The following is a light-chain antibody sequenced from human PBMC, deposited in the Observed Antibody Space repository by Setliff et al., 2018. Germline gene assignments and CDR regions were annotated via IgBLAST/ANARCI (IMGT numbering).Light chain of an antibody. CDR3: SSYTTRTSLDV. V-gene: IGLV2-14*03. J-gene: IGLJ1*01. CDR2: DVS. CDR1: SSDIGAYDY. Sequence: QPVLTQPASVSGSLGQSITISCSGSSSDIGAYDYVAWYLHHPGKAPKLLIYDVSHRPSGVSPRFSGSKSGNTASLTISGLQAEDEADYYCSSYTTRTSLDVFGTGTKVTVL.